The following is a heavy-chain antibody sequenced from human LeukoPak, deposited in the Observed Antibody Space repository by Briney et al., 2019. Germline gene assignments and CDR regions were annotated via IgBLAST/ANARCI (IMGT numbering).Heavy chain of an antibody. Sequence: SETLSLTCTVSGGSISSYYWSWIRQPPGKGLEWIGYIYHSGSTNYNPSLKSRVTISVDTSKDQFSLKLSSVTAADTAVYYCARVRYDFWSGYYGAYEGSKEFDYWGQGTLVTVSS. D-gene: IGHD3-3*01. V-gene: IGHV4-59*01. J-gene: IGHJ4*02. CDR2: IYHSGST. CDR1: GGSISSYY. CDR3: ARVRYDFWSGYYGAYEGSKEFDY.